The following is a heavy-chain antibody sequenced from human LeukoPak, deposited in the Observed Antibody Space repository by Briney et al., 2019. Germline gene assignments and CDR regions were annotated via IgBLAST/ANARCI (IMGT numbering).Heavy chain of an antibody. CDR3: ARPASTVATSFDY. V-gene: IGHV3-33*01. D-gene: IGHD4-17*01. CDR1: GFTFSSYA. Sequence: PGGSLRLSRVASGFTFSSYALHWVRQAPGKGLEWVAVIYYDGRNKYYADSVKGRFTISRDNSKNTVYLQMNSLRGEDTAVYYCARPASTVATSFDYWGQGTLVTVSS. CDR2: IYYDGRNK. J-gene: IGHJ4*02.